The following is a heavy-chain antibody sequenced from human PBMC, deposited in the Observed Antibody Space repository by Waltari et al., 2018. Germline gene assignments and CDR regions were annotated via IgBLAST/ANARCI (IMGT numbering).Heavy chain of an antibody. D-gene: IGHD6-19*01. Sequence: QVQLVESGGGVVQPGGSLRLSCAASGFTFSSYGMHWVRQAPGKGLEWVAFIRYDGSNKYYADSVKGRFTISRDNSKNTLYLQMNSLRAEDTAVYYCAKIGSGWPDYWGQGTLVTVSS. J-gene: IGHJ4*02. V-gene: IGHV3-30*02. CDR2: IRYDGSNK. CDR3: AKIGSGWPDY. CDR1: GFTFSSYG.